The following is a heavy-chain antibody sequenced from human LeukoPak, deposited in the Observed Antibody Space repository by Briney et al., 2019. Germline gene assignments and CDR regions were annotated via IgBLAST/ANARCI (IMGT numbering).Heavy chain of an antibody. D-gene: IGHD3-22*01. CDR2: INQDGRTV. CDR3: ASLSWNDYDRSGFDN. J-gene: IGHJ4*02. V-gene: IGHV3-7*05. Sequence: GGSLRLSCAASGFSFSTYWMSWVRRAPGKGLEWVANINQDGRTVYYVDSVKGRFTISRDNTKNSLYLQMNSLRAEDTAVYYCASLSWNDYDRSGFDNWGQGTLVTVSS. CDR1: GFSFSTYW.